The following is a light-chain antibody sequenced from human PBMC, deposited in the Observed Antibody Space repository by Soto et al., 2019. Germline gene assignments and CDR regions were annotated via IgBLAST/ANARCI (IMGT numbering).Light chain of an antibody. V-gene: IGKV3D-20*01. J-gene: IGKJ5*01. CDR3: QQYGNAPIT. CDR1: QSVYSSY. Sequence: EIVLSQSPATLSLSPGEGATLSCGASQSVYSSYLAWYQQKPGLPPRLLIYDASSRATGIPDRFSGSGSGTDYTLTISRLAPEDFAVYYCQQYGNAPITFGQGTRLEIK. CDR2: DAS.